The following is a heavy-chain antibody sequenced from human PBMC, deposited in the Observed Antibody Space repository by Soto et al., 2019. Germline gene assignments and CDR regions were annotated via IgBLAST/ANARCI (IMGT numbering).Heavy chain of an antibody. Sequence: EVQLLESGGGLVQPGGSLRLSCAASGFTFSSYAMSWVRQAPGKGLEWVSAISGGGGTTYYADSVKGRFTISRDNSKNTLYLQINSLRAEDTAVYYCAKCQDYQLQHYYYYYYMDVWGKGTTVTVSS. J-gene: IGHJ6*03. CDR2: ISGGGGTT. D-gene: IGHD2-2*01. V-gene: IGHV3-23*01. CDR3: AKCQDYQLQHYYYYYYMDV. CDR1: GFTFSSYA.